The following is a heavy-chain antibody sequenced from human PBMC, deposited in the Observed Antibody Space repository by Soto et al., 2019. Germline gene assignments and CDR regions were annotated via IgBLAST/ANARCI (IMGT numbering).Heavy chain of an antibody. CDR2: IWYDGSNK. CDR1: GFTFSSYG. D-gene: IGHD3-22*01. Sequence: PVGSLILSCAASGFTFSSYGMHWVRQAPGKGLEWVAVIWYDGSNKYYADSVKVRFTISRDNSKNTLYLQMNSLRAEDTAVYYCARDVEGGYYDSSGYYPDYWGQGTLVTVSS. J-gene: IGHJ4*02. CDR3: ARDVEGGYYDSSGYYPDY. V-gene: IGHV3-33*08.